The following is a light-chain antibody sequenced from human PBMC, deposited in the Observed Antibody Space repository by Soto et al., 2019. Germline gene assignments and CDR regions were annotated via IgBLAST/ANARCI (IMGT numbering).Light chain of an antibody. CDR1: QSTY. V-gene: IGKV3-11*01. Sequence: PGARGTLSCRASQSTYLAWYQQKPGQAPRLLIYDGSKRASGIPARFSGSGSGTDFTLTISSLEPEDLAVYYCQQRTNWPLTFGGGTQVEIK. CDR2: DGS. J-gene: IGKJ4*01. CDR3: QQRTNWPLT.